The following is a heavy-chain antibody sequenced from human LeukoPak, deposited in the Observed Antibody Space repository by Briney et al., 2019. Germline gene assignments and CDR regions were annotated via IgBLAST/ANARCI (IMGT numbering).Heavy chain of an antibody. Sequence: SVKVSCKASGYSFTNYAMNWVRQAPGQGLEWMGGIIPIFGTANYAQKFQGRVTITTDESTSTAYMELSSLRSEDTAVYYCARRDCTNGVCQYYFDYWGQGTLVTVSS. V-gene: IGHV1-69*05. D-gene: IGHD2-8*01. CDR2: IIPIFGTA. CDR3: ARRDCTNGVCQYYFDY. CDR1: GYSFTNYA. J-gene: IGHJ4*02.